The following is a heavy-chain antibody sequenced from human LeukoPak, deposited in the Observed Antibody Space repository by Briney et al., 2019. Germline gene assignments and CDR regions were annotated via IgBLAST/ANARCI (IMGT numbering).Heavy chain of an antibody. D-gene: IGHD3-3*01. J-gene: IGHJ4*02. Sequence: GGSLRLSCVGSGFIFRSYAVTWVRQAPGKGLEWVSSITANGDRTSYVDSVKGRFTISRDNSKNTLYLQMSSLRAEDTAVYYCATFGVIVRNNYLDYWGQGALVAVSS. CDR3: ATFGVIVRNNYLDY. CDR2: ITANGDRT. V-gene: IGHV3-23*01. CDR1: GFIFRSYA.